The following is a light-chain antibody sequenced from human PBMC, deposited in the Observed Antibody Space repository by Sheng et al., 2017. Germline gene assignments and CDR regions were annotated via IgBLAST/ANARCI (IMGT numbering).Light chain of an antibody. J-gene: IGKJ2*01. CDR3: QQYYSLPYT. CDR1: QSVSSNY. V-gene: IGKV3-20*01. CDR2: GAS. Sequence: ELVLTQSPGTLALSPGGRATLSCRASQSVSSNYLAWYQQKPGQAPRLLIYGASSRATGIPDRFSGSGSGTDFTLTISRLEPEDFATYYCQQYYSLPYTFGQGTKLEIK.